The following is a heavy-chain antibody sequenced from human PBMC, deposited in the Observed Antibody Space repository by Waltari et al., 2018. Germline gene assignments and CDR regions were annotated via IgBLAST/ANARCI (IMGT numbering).Heavy chain of an antibody. J-gene: IGHJ4*02. CDR1: GYSISSGYY. CDR3: ASLQQWLVNY. CDR2: IYHSGST. Sequence: QVQLQESGPGLVKPSETLSRTCAVSGYSISSGYYWGWRRQPPGKGLAWVGSIYHSGSTYYNPSLKSRVTISVDTSKNQFSLKLSSVTAADTAVYYCASLQQWLVNYWGQGTLVTVSS. V-gene: IGHV4-38-2*01. D-gene: IGHD6-19*01.